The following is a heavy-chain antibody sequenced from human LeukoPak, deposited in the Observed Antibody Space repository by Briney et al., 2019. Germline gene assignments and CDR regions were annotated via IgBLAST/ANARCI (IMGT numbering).Heavy chain of an antibody. CDR3: ARDRRVVAATLNYYYYGMDV. CDR2: FDPEDGET. V-gene: IGHV1-24*01. D-gene: IGHD2-15*01. CDR1: GYTLTELS. J-gene: IGHJ6*02. Sequence: ASVKVSCKVSGYTLTELSMHWVRQAPGKGREWMGGFDPEDGETIYAQKFQGRVTMTEDTSTDTAYMELNSLRSEDTAVYYCARDRRVVAATLNYYYYGMDVWGQGTTVTVSS.